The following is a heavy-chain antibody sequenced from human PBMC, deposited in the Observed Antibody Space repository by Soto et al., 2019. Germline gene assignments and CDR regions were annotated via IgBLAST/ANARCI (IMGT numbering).Heavy chain of an antibody. CDR3: AKVVDYYDSSGYCPY. V-gene: IGHV3-23*01. D-gene: IGHD3-22*01. CDR2: ISGSGGST. CDR1: GFTFSSYA. J-gene: IGHJ4*02. Sequence: GGSLRLSCAASGFTFSSYAMSWVRQAPGKGLEWVSAISGSGGSTYYADSVKGRFTIPRDNSKNTLYLQMNSLRAEDTAVYYCAKVVDYYDSSGYCPYWGQGTLVTVSS.